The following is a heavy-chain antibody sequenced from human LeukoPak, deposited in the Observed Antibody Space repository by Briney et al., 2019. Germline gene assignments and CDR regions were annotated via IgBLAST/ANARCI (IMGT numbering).Heavy chain of an antibody. CDR1: GFTFSSYE. D-gene: IGHD3-10*02. CDR2: ISSSGSTI. Sequence: GGSLRLSCAASGFTFSSYEMNWVRQAPGKGLEWVSYISSSGSTIYYADSVKGRFTISRDNAKSSLYLQMNSLRAEDTAVYYCAELGITKIGGVWGKGTTVTISS. J-gene: IGHJ6*04. CDR3: AELGITKIGGV. V-gene: IGHV3-48*03.